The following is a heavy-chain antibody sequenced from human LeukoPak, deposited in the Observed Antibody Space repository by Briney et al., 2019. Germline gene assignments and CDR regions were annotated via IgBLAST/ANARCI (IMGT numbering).Heavy chain of an antibody. CDR2: IYYSGST. CDR1: GGSISSGGYY. Sequence: PSETLSLTCTVSGGSISSGGYYWSWIRQHPGKGLEWIGYIYYSGSTYYNPSLKSRVTISVDTSKNQFSLKLSSVTAADTAVYYCAREDEAAFDYWGQGTLVTVSS. V-gene: IGHV4-31*03. D-gene: IGHD6-25*01. J-gene: IGHJ4*02. CDR3: AREDEAAFDY.